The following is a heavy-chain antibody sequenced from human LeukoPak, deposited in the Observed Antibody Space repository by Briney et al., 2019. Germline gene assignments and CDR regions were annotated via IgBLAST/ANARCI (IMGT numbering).Heavy chain of an antibody. CDR2: FDPEDGET. Sequence: ASVKVSCKVSGYTLTELSMHWVRQAPGKGLEWMGGFDPEDGETIYAQKFQGRVTMTEDTSTDTAYMELSSLRSEDTAVYYCATSLSSGWPADAFDIWGQGTMVTVSS. CDR3: ATSLSSGWPADAFDI. D-gene: IGHD6-19*01. V-gene: IGHV1-24*01. CDR1: GYTLTELS. J-gene: IGHJ3*02.